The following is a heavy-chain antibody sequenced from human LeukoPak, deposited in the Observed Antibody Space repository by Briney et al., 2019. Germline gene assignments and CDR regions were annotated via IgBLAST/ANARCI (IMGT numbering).Heavy chain of an antibody. D-gene: IGHD6-13*01. J-gene: IGHJ4*02. V-gene: IGHV3-7*01. CDR1: GLTFSRYW. Sequence: PGGSLRLSCAASGLTFSRYWLTWVRQAPGKGLEWVANINQDGSEKYYVDSVKGRFTISRDNAKNSLYLQMNSLRAEDTAVYYCARVEGPGIAGNWGQGTLVTVSS. CDR2: INQDGSEK. CDR3: ARVEGPGIAGN.